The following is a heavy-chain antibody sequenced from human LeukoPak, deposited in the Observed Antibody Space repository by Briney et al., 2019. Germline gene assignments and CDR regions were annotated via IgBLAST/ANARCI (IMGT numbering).Heavy chain of an antibody. V-gene: IGHV5-51*01. CDR2: IYPGDSDT. D-gene: IGHD6-19*01. Sequence: GESLKISCKGSGYSFTSYWIGWVRQMPGKGLEWMGIIYPGDSDTRYSPSFQGQVTISADKSISTAYLQWSSLKASDTAMYYCARANWFEAGRSYYYGMDVWGQGTTVTVSS. CDR1: GYSFTSYW. CDR3: ARANWFEAGRSYYYGMDV. J-gene: IGHJ6*02.